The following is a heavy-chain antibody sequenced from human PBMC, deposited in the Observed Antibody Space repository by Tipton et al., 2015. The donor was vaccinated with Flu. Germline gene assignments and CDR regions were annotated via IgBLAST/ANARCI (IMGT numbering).Heavy chain of an antibody. CDR2: INHSGDT. D-gene: IGHD1-1*01. Sequence: TLSLTCAVYGGSFSGYYWTNIRQPPGKGLEWIGEINHSGDTNYNPSLKSRVTISVDTSKNQFSLKLTSVTAADTAVYSCARALRTTGFDYWGQGTLVTVSS. J-gene: IGHJ4*02. CDR3: ARALRTTGFDY. V-gene: IGHV4-34*01. CDR1: GGSFSGYY.